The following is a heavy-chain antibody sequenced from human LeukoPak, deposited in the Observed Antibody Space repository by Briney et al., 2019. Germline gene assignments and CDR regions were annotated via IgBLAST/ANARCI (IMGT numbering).Heavy chain of an antibody. D-gene: IGHD3-16*02. V-gene: IGHV4-34*01. CDR3: ARAEVSLDY. J-gene: IGHJ4*02. Sequence: PSETLSLTCAVYGVSFSGYYWSWLRQPPGKGLEGVGEINHSGSTNYNPSLKSRVTISVDTSKNQFSLKLSSVTAADTAVYYCARAEVSLDYWGQGTLVTVSS. CDR2: INHSGST. CDR1: GVSFSGYY.